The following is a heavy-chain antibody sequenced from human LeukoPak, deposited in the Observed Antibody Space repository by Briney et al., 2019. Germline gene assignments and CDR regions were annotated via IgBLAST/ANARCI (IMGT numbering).Heavy chain of an antibody. V-gene: IGHV3-7*01. Sequence: GGSLRLSCAASGFTFSSSWMTWVRQAPGKGLEWVANIKKDGSDENYVDSVKGRFTISRDNAKNSLFLQMNSLRAEDTAVYYCARGGGNDYDTSGYYYLAAYWGQGTLVTVSS. J-gene: IGHJ4*02. CDR3: ARGGGNDYDTSGYYYLAAY. CDR2: IKKDGSDE. CDR1: GFTFSSSW. D-gene: IGHD3-22*01.